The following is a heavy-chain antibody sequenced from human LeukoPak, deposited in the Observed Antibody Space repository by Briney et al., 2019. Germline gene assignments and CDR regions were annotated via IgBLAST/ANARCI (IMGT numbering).Heavy chain of an antibody. CDR1: DDSITMYY. Sequence: SETLSLTCTVSDDSITMYYWSWIRQPPGKGLEWIGEINPVGLTNYNPSLKSRVTISADTSKSQFSLHVTSVTAADTAMYYCARGWGSAMIRGLAGDSWGQGTLVTVSS. J-gene: IGHJ5*02. D-gene: IGHD3-10*01. CDR3: ARGWGSAMIRGLAGDS. CDR2: INPVGLT. V-gene: IGHV4-34*01.